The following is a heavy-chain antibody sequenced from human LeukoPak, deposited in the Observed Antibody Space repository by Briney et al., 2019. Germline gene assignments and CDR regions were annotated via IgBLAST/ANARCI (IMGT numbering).Heavy chain of an antibody. J-gene: IGHJ6*02. Sequence: SETLSLTCTVSGGSISSNSYYWGWIRQPPGKGPEWIGSISYSGTTYYSPSLKSRVTISVDTSKNQSSLKLSSVTAADTAVYCCAKDPEFGGPRDYYGMDVWGQGTTVTVSS. D-gene: IGHD3-10*01. CDR2: ISYSGTT. CDR3: AKDPEFGGPRDYYGMDV. V-gene: IGHV4-39*02. CDR1: GGSISSNSYY.